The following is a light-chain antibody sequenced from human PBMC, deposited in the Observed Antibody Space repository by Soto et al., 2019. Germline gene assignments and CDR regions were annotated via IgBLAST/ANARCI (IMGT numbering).Light chain of an antibody. CDR1: SSDVGGYNY. V-gene: IGLV2-11*01. CDR3: CSYAGSSSYV. Sequence: QSALTQPRSVSGSPGQSVTISCTGTSSDVGGYNYVSWYQQHPGKAPKVMIYDVSKRPSGVPDRLSGSKSGNTASLTISRLHAEDEADYYCCSYAGSSSYVFGAGTKVTVL. CDR2: DVS. J-gene: IGLJ1*01.